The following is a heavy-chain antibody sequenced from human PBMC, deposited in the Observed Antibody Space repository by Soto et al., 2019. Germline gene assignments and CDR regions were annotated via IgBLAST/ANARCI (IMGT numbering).Heavy chain of an antibody. CDR2: ISGSGGST. CDR1: GFTFSSYA. V-gene: IGHV3-23*01. D-gene: IGHD3-22*01. Sequence: EVQLLESGGGLVQPGGSLRLSCAASGFTFSSYAMSWVRQAPGKGLEWVSAISGSGGSTYYADSVKGRFTISRDNSKNTLYLQLNSLRAEDTAVYYCAKGPQWLLRGSLDYWGLGTLVTVSS. CDR3: AKGPQWLLRGSLDY. J-gene: IGHJ4*02.